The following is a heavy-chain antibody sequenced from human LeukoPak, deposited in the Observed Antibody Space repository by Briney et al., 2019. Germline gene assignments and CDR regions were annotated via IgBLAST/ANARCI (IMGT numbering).Heavy chain of an antibody. D-gene: IGHD1-14*01. CDR1: GFTVSSNY. CDR2: IYSGGST. Sequence: GGSLRLSCAASGFTVSSNYMSWVRQAPGKGLEWVSVIYSGGSTYYADSVKGRFTISRDNSKNTLYLQMNSLRAEDTAVYFCARGPDGAYYFDSWGQGTLVSVSS. J-gene: IGHJ4*02. CDR3: ARGPDGAYYFDS. V-gene: IGHV3-53*01.